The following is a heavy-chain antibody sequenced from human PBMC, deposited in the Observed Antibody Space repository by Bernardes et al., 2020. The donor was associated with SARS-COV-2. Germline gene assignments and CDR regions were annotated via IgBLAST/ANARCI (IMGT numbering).Heavy chain of an antibody. CDR3: VRSGFSSGRGYYFDY. J-gene: IGHJ4*02. CDR1: GYTFSSFW. CDR2: IDSDGSPT. Sequence: GGSLRLSCAASGYTFSSFWMHWVRQVPGEGLAWVSRIDSDGSPTNYADPVKGRFTISRDNAKSTVYLQMNSLRVEDTAIYHCVRSGFSSGRGYYFDYLGQGTLVTVSS. D-gene: IGHD3-22*01. V-gene: IGHV3-74*01.